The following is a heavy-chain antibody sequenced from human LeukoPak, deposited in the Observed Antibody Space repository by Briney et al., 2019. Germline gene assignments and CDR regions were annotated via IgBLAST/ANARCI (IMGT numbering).Heavy chain of an antibody. CDR3: ASFAGGSGSYTVDY. J-gene: IGHJ4*02. CDR2: ISSSSSSI. D-gene: IGHD3-10*01. Sequence: GGSLRLSCAASGFTFSSYSMNWVRQAPGKGLEWVSSISSSSSSIYYADSVEGRFTISRDNAKNSLYLQMNSLRAEGTAVYYCASFAGGSGSYTVDYWGQGTLVTVSS. CDR1: GFTFSSYS. V-gene: IGHV3-21*01.